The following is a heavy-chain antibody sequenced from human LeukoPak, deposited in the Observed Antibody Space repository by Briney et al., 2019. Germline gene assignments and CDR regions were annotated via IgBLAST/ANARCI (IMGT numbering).Heavy chain of an antibody. D-gene: IGHD3-9*01. V-gene: IGHV1-69*10. J-gene: IGHJ6*03. CDR3: ARTYYDILTGYFGSSQPYYCYYMDV. CDR2: FIPIVGIE. Sequence: SSGKLSGKPSGRTFSSYVISWVRQAPGHGLKCMGGFIPIVGIENYTQKFQGRVTITADESTSIAYMELSSLSSEDTAVYYCARTYYDILTGYFGSSQPYYCYYMDVWGKGTTVTVSS. CDR1: GRTFSSYV.